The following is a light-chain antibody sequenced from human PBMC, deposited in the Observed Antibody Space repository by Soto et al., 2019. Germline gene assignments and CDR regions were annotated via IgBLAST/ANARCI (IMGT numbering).Light chain of an antibody. CDR1: SSDVGTYNL. J-gene: IGLJ2*01. Sequence: QSALTQPASVSGSPGESITISCTGTSSDVGTYNLVTWYQQHPGRVPKLILYEGNKRPSGVSSRFSASKSGNTASLTISGLHAEDEADYFCCSYAPSRTLLFGGGTKLTVL. V-gene: IGLV2-23*01. CDR2: EGN. CDR3: CSYAPSRTLL.